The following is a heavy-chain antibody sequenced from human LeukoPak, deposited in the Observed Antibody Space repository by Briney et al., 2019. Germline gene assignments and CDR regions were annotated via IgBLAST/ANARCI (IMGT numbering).Heavy chain of an antibody. V-gene: IGHV3-23*01. J-gene: IGHJ4*02. CDR3: AKDARRSSGWYFFDH. D-gene: IGHD6-19*01. CDR2: ISDSGGTT. CDR1: GFTFADYA. Sequence: GGSLRLSCAASGFTFADYAMHWVRQAPGKGLEWVSVISDSGGTTYYADSVKGRFTISRDNSRNTLYLQMNSLRVEDTAVYYCAKDARRSSGWYFFDHWGQGTLVTVSS.